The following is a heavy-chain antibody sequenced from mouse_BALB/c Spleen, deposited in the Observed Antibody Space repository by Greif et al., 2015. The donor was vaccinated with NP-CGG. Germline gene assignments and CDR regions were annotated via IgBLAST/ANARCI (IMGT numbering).Heavy chain of an antibody. CDR1: GLNIKDTY. Sequence: VQLQQSGAELVKPGASVKLSCTASGLNIKDTYMHWVKQRPEQGLEWIGRIDPANGNTKYDPKFQGKATITADTSSNTAYLQLSSLTSEDTAVYYCALNWAWFAYWGQGTLVTVSA. CDR3: ALNWAWFAY. D-gene: IGHD4-1*01. CDR2: IDPANGNT. J-gene: IGHJ3*01. V-gene: IGHV14-3*02.